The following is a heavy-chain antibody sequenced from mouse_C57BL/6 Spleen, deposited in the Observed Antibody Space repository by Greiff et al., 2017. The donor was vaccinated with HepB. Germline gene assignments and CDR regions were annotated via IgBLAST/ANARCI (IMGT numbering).Heavy chain of an antibody. V-gene: IGHV1-85*01. CDR2: IYPRDGST. Sequence: QVHVKQSGPELVKPGASVKLSCKASGYTFTSYDINWVKQRPGQGLEWIGWIYPRDGSTKYNEKFKGKATLTVDTSSSTAYMELHSLTSEDSAVYFCARESEYYFDYWGQGTTLTVSS. D-gene: IGHD6-2*01. CDR3: ARESEYYFDY. J-gene: IGHJ2*01. CDR1: GYTFTSYD.